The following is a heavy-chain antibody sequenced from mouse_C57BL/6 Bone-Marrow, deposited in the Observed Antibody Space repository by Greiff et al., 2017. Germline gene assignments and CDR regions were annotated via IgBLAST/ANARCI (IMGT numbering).Heavy chain of an antibody. V-gene: IGHV1-15*01. Sequence: QVQLKESGAELVRPGASVTLSCKASGYTFTDYEMHWVKQTPVHGLEWIGAIDPETGGTAYNQKFKGKAILTADKSSSTAYMELRSLTSEDSAVYYCTSPFCSNYPDDWGQGTTLTVSS. J-gene: IGHJ2*01. CDR1: GYTFTDYE. D-gene: IGHD2-5*01. CDR2: IDPETGGT. CDR3: TSPFCSNYPDD.